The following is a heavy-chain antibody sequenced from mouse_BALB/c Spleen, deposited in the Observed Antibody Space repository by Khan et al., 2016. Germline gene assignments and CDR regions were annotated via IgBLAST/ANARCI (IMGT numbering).Heavy chain of an antibody. V-gene: IGHV5-6-3*01. Sequence: EVELVESGGGLVQPGGSLKLSCAASGFTFSSYGMSWVRQTPDKRLELVATINSNGGSTSYPDSVKGRFTISRDNAKNTLYLQMSSLKSEDTAMYYCAIRGRYYYAVDYWGQGTSVIVSS. CDR2: INSNGGST. CDR3: AIRGRYYYAVDY. D-gene: IGHD4-1*01. J-gene: IGHJ4*01. CDR1: GFTFSSYG.